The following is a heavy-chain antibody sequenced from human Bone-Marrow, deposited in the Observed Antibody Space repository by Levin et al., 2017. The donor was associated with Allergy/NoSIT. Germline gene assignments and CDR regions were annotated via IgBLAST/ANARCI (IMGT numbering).Heavy chain of an antibody. J-gene: IGHJ3*02. D-gene: IGHD1-14*01. V-gene: IGHV4-59*01. Sequence: GSLRLSCTVSGGSISSYYWSWIRQPPGKGLEWIGYIYYSGSTNYNPSLKSRVTISVDTSKNQFSLKLSSVTAADTAVYYCASEQTPDAAFDIWGQGTMVTVSS. CDR3: ASEQTPDAAFDI. CDR2: IYYSGST. CDR1: GGSISSYY.